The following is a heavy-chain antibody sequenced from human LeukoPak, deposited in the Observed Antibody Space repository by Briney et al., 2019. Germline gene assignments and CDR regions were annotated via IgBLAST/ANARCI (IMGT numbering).Heavy chain of an antibody. Sequence: SVKVSCKASGGTFSSYAISWVRQAPGQGLEWMGRIIPILGIANYAQKFQGRVTITADKSTSTAYMELSSLRSEDTAVYYCVREVYSSGSGFDPWGQGTLVTVSS. V-gene: IGHV1-69*04. CDR2: IIPILGIA. J-gene: IGHJ5*02. CDR1: GGTFSSYA. D-gene: IGHD6-19*01. CDR3: VREVYSSGSGFDP.